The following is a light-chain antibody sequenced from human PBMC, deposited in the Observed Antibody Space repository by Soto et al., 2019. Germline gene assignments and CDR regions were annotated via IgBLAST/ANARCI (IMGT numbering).Light chain of an antibody. V-gene: IGKV3-20*01. Sequence: EIVLTQSPGTLSLSPSEGATLSCRASQSVSRNYLAWYQQKPGQAPRLLIYTASRRATGIPDRFSGSGSGTDFTLSISRLEPEDSAVYYCQQYSRAPITFGQGTRLEIK. CDR3: QQYSRAPIT. CDR1: QSVSRNY. J-gene: IGKJ5*01. CDR2: TAS.